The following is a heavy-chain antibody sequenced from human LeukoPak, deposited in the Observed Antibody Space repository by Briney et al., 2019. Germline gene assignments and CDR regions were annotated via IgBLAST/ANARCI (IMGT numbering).Heavy chain of an antibody. CDR3: ARGRRNIVVVVAATRSMFDY. V-gene: IGHV4-38-2*02. Sequence: SETLSLTCTVSGYSISSGYYWGWIRQPPGKGLEWIGEINHSGSTNYNPSLKSRVTISVDTSKNQFSLKLSSVTAADTAVYYCARGRRNIVVVVAATRSMFDYWGQGTLVTVSS. CDR2: INHSGST. CDR1: GYSISSGYY. J-gene: IGHJ4*02. D-gene: IGHD2-15*01.